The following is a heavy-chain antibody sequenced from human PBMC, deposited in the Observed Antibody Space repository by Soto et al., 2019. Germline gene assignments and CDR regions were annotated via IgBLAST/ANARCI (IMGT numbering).Heavy chain of an antibody. CDR1: GFTFSSYG. D-gene: IGHD6-19*01. Sequence: QVQLVESGGGVVQPGRSLRLSCAASGFTFSSYGMHWVRQAPGKGLEWVAVISYDGSNKYYADSVKGRFTISRDNSKNTLYLQMNSLRAEDTAVYYCAKDLGETYSSGWYDYFDYWGQGTLVTFSS. CDR3: AKDLGETYSSGWYDYFDY. V-gene: IGHV3-30*18. J-gene: IGHJ4*02. CDR2: ISYDGSNK.